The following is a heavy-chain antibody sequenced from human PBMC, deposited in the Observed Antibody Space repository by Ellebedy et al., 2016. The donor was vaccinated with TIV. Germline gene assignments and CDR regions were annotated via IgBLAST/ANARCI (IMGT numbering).Heavy chain of an antibody. Sequence: GGSLRLSXAASGFTFDDYAMHWVRQAPGKGLEWVSGISWNSGSIGYADSVKGRFTISRDNAKNSLYLQMNSLRAEDTALYYCAKDFSTSSHYYYMDVWGKGTTVTVSS. CDR3: AKDFSTSSHYYYMDV. CDR2: ISWNSGSI. D-gene: IGHD2-2*01. CDR1: GFTFDDYA. J-gene: IGHJ6*03. V-gene: IGHV3-9*01.